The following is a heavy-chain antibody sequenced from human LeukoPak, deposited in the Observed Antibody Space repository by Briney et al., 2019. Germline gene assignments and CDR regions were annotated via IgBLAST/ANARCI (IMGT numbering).Heavy chain of an antibody. V-gene: IGHV4-34*01. J-gene: IGHJ5*02. CDR3: ARKIVWFGTGRGFDP. CDR2: INHSGST. Sequence: SETLSLTCAVYGGSFSGYYWSWIRQPPGKGLEWIGEINHSGSTNYNPSLKSRVTISVDTSKNQFSLKLSPVTAADTAVYYCARKIVWFGTGRGFDPWGQGTLVTVSS. CDR1: GGSFSGYY. D-gene: IGHD3-10*01.